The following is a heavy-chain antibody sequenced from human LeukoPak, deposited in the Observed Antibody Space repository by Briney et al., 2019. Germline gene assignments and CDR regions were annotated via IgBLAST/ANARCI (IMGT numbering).Heavy chain of an antibody. V-gene: IGHV4-39*01. CDR3: ARQFKGYCSGGSCFWGDY. CDR2: IYYSGST. Sequence: KTSETLSLTCTVSGGSISGSSYYWGWIRQPPGKGLEWIGSIYYSGSTYYNPSLKSRVTISVDTSKNQFSLKLNSVTATDTAVYYCARQFKGYCSGGSCFWGDYWGQGTLVTVSS. D-gene: IGHD2-15*01. J-gene: IGHJ4*02. CDR1: GGSISGSSYY.